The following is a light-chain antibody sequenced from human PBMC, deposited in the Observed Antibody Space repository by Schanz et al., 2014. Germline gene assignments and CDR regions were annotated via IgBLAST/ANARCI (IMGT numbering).Light chain of an antibody. CDR3: CSYISTHTLAWV. Sequence: QSALTQPASVSGSPGQSITISCTGTSSDVGGYNYVSWYQQHPGKAPKLMIYEVNKRPSGVPVRFSGSKSGNTASLTVSGVQPEDEANYYCCSYISTHTLAWVFGGGTKLTVL. CDR2: EVN. J-gene: IGLJ2*01. CDR1: SSDVGGYNY. V-gene: IGLV2-14*01.